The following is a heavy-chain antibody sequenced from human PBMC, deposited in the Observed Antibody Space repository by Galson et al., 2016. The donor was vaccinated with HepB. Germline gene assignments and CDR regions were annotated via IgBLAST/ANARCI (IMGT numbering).Heavy chain of an antibody. CDR1: GSTLITYG. CDR2: INNYDSKT. CDR3: ASGDYDILTGYPN. Sequence: SVKVSCKASGSTLITYGLSWVRQAPGQGLEWMGCINNYDSKTSYAQKFQGRVTMTTDTSTNTAYMELRSLTSDDTAVYYCASGDYDILTGYPNWGQGTLVTVSS. D-gene: IGHD3-9*01. V-gene: IGHV1-18*01. J-gene: IGHJ4*01.